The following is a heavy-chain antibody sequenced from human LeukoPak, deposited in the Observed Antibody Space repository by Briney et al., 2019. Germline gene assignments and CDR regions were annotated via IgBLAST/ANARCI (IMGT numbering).Heavy chain of an antibody. V-gene: IGHV3-48*03. D-gene: IGHD3-10*01. J-gene: IGHJ4*02. Sequence: GGSLRLSCAASGFTFSSYEVNWVRQAPGKGLEWVSYISSSGSTIYYADSGKGRFTISRDNAKNSLYLQMNSLRAEDTAVYYCARSRGSGSYSDYWGQGTLVTVSS. CDR1: GFTFSSYE. CDR2: ISSSGSTI. CDR3: ARSRGSGSYSDY.